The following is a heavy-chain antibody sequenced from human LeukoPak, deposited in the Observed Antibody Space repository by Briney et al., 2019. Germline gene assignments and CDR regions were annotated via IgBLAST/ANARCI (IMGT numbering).Heavy chain of an antibody. V-gene: IGHV1-24*01. J-gene: IGHJ3*02. CDR1: GYTLTELS. Sequence: ASVKVSCKVSGYTLTELSMRWVRQAPGKGLEWMGGFDPEDGETIYAQKFQGRVTMTEDTSTDTAYMELSSLRSEDTAVYYCATVLTMVRGVERRAFDIWGQGTMVTVSS. CDR2: FDPEDGET. D-gene: IGHD3-10*01. CDR3: ATVLTMVRGVERRAFDI.